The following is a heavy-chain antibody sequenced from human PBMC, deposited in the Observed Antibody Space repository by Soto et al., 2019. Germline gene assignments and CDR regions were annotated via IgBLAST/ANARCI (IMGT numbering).Heavy chain of an antibody. J-gene: IGHJ4*02. CDR1: GYSFSTYS. Sequence: GESLKISCKGSGYSFSTYSIGWVRQMPGKGLEWMGNIFSSDSYARYSPSFQGQVTISGDRSISTAYLQWSSLKASDTAMYYCTTWRSSSWFDYWGQGTQVTVS. CDR3: TTWRSSSWFDY. CDR2: IFSSDSYA. D-gene: IGHD6-13*01. V-gene: IGHV5-51*01.